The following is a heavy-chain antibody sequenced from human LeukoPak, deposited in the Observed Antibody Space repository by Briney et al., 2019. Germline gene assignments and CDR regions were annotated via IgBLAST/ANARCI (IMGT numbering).Heavy chain of an antibody. D-gene: IGHD1-1*01. V-gene: IGHV3-30*18. J-gene: IGHJ4*02. CDR2: ISDDARNE. Sequence: PGGSLRLSCAASGFTFSSYWMNWVRQAPGKGLEGVTVISDDARNEDYTDSVKGRFTISRDNSKNILYLQMNSLRVEDTAVYYCAKGVASSIWNAMDVWGQGTLVTVSS. CDR3: AKGVASSIWNAMDV. CDR1: GFTFSSYW.